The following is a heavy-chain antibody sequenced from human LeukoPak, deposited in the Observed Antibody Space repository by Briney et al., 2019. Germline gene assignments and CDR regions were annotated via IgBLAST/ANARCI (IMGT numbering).Heavy chain of an antibody. V-gene: IGHV3-23*01. CDR1: GFTFSSYA. J-gene: IGHJ4*02. D-gene: IGHD3-3*01. CDR3: AKDCTYYDFWSGYSPDYFDY. Sequence: GGSLRLSCAASGFTFSSYAMSWVRQAPGKGLEWVSAISGSGGTTYYADSVKGRFTIPRDNSKNTLYLQMNSLRDEDTAVYYCAKDCTYYDFWSGYSPDYFDYWGQGTLVTVSS. CDR2: ISGSGGTT.